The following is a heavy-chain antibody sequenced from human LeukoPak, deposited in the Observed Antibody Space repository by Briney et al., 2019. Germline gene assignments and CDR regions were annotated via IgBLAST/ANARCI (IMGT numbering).Heavy chain of an antibody. CDR2: FYNRLNT. J-gene: IGHJ4*02. Sequence: PSETLSLTCTVSGGSISTYYWSWIRQPPGKGLEWIGYFYNRLNTIPNPSLKSRVIMSLDTSKNQFSLRLSSVTAADTAVYYCATTPEYSSRWYNLDYWGQGTLVTVSS. CDR1: GGSISTYY. D-gene: IGHD6-13*01. CDR3: ATTPEYSSRWYNLDY. V-gene: IGHV4-59*08.